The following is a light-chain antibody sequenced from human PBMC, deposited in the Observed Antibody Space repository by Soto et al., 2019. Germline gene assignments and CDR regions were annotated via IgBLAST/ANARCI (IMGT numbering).Light chain of an antibody. Sequence: DVVMTQSPLSLPVTLGQPASISCRSSQSLVYRDGNAYLSWFQQRPGQSPRRLIYKASNRDSGVSDRFSGSGSGTDFTLQINRVQAEDVGIYYCMQGTHWPPTFGRGTRVEIK. CDR3: MQGTHWPPT. CDR2: KAS. V-gene: IGKV2-30*01. CDR1: QSLVYRDGNAY. J-gene: IGKJ1*01.